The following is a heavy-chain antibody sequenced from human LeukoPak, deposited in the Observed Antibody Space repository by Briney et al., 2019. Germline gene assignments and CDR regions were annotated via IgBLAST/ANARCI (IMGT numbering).Heavy chain of an antibody. CDR1: GFTFSSYS. CDR2: ISSSSSTI. V-gene: IGHV3-48*02. Sequence: GGSLRLSCAASGFTFSSYSMNWVRQAPGEGLELVSYISSSSSTIYYADSVKGRFTISRDNAKNSLYLQMNSLRDADTAVYYCARSLGATNADYWGQGTLVTVSS. CDR3: ARSLGATNADY. D-gene: IGHD1-26*01. J-gene: IGHJ4*02.